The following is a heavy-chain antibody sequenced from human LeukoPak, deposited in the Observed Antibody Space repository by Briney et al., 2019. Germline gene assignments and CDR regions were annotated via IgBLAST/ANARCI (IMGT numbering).Heavy chain of an antibody. CDR1: GGSISSYY. J-gene: IGHJ6*03. CDR3: ARGYARYCSTTSCHTGRYYYYMDV. V-gene: IGHV4-4*07. D-gene: IGHD2-2*02. Sequence: SETLSLICTVSGGSISSYYWSWIRHPAGKGLEWIVLNYTSGITNYNTLLKSRVTMSVDTSKNQFSLKLSSVTAADTAVYYCARGYARYCSTTSCHTGRYYYYMDVWGKGTTVTVSS. CDR2: NYTSGIT.